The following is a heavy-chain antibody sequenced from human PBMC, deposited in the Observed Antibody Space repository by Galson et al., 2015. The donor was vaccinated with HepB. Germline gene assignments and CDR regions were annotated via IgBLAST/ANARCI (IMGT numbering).Heavy chain of an antibody. CDR1: GFTFSDYW. CDR2: IKPDGSEI. Sequence: LRLSCAASGFTFSDYWMSGVRQAPGKGLEWVANIKPDGSEINYVDSVKGRFTISRDNAKNSLHLQMNSLRGEDTAVYYCARRGYFDFWGRGTLVAVSS. J-gene: IGHJ2*01. CDR3: ARRGYFDF. D-gene: IGHD3-10*01. V-gene: IGHV3-7*01.